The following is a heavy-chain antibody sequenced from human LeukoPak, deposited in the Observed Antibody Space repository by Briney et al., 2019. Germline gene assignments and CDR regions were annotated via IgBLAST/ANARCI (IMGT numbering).Heavy chain of an antibody. V-gene: IGHV4-34*01. Sequence: SESLSLTCAVYGGSFSGYYWSWIRQPPGKGLDWIGEINHSGSTNYNPSLKSRGTISVDTSKNQFSLKLSSVTAADTAVYYCARVPYQYNWNDGYYYYMDVWGKGTTVTVSS. D-gene: IGHD1-1*01. CDR2: INHSGST. CDR1: GGSFSGYY. CDR3: ARVPYQYNWNDGYYYYMDV. J-gene: IGHJ6*03.